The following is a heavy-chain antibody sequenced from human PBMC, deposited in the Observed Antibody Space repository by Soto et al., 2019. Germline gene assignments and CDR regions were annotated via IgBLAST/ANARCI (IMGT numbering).Heavy chain of an antibody. J-gene: IGHJ5*02. CDR3: AAPPSTAYSSGWFYH. Sequence: PGGSLRLSCAASGFTVSSNYMNWVRQAPGKGLEWVSVIYTGGSTYYADSVKGRFTISRDNSKNTLYLHMNNLRADDTAVYFCAAPPSTAYSSGWFYHWGQGTLVTVSS. CDR2: IYTGGST. V-gene: IGHV3-53*01. D-gene: IGHD3-22*01. CDR1: GFTVSSNY.